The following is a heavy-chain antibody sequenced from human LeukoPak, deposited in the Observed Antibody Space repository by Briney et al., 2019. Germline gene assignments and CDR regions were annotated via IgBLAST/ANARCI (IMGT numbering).Heavy chain of an antibody. V-gene: IGHV4-59*01. CDR2: IYYSGST. CDR3: ARVEYCSGGSCYRNWYFDL. J-gene: IGHJ2*01. CDR1: GGSISSYY. Sequence: SETLSLTCTVSGGSISSYYWSWIRQPPGKGLEWIGYIYYSGSTNYNPSLKSRVTISVDTSKNQFSLKLSSVTAADTAVYYCARVEYCSGGSCYRNWYFDLWGRGTLVTVSS. D-gene: IGHD2-15*01.